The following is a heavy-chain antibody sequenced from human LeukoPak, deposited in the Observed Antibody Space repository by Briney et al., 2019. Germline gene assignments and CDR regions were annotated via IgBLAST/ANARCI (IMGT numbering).Heavy chain of an antibody. Sequence: SETLSLTCTVSGGSISSYYWSWIRQPPGKGLEWIGYIYYSGSTNYNPSLKSRVTISVDTSKNQFSLKLSSVTAADTAVYYCARVRRGLDAFDIWGQGTMATVSS. J-gene: IGHJ3*02. CDR2: IYYSGST. D-gene: IGHD3-10*01. CDR3: ARVRRGLDAFDI. CDR1: GGSISSYY. V-gene: IGHV4-59*01.